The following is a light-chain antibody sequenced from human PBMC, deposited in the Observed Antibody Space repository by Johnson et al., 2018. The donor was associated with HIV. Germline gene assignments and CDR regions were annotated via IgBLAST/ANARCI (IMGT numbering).Light chain of an antibody. CDR1: SSNIGNNY. J-gene: IGLJ1*01. CDR3: GTWDSSLSADG. CDR2: ENN. V-gene: IGLV1-51*02. Sequence: QLVLTQPPSVSAAPGQKVTISCSGSSSNIGNNYVSWYQQLPGTAPKLLIYENNKRPSGIPDRFSGSKSGTSATLGITGLQTGDEADYYCGTWDSSLSADGCGTGTKVTVL.